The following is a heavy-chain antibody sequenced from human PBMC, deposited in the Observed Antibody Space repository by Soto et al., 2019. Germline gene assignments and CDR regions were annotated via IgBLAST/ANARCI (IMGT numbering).Heavy chain of an antibody. J-gene: IGHJ3*02. CDR2: ISDSGTYT. CDR3: ARDHLLGSRAFDI. Sequence: GGSLRLSCAASGFTFIDYYMSLIGHSPGKGLEWLSYISDSGTYTSYADSVEGRFTVSRDNAENSLYLQMNNLSAEDTAVCYCARDHLLGSRAFDIWGQGTMVTVSS. CDR1: GFTFIDYY. V-gene: IGHV3-11*06. D-gene: IGHD1-26*01.